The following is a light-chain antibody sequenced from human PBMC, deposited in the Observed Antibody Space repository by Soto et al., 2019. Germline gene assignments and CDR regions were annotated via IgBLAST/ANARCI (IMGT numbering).Light chain of an antibody. V-gene: IGKV3-11*01. CDR3: QQYNKWPRT. CDR2: DAS. Sequence: EIVFTQSPATLSFCAAEGATLSCGASQSVSSYLAWYQQKPGQAPRLLIYDASNRATGIPARFSGSGSGTDFTLTISSLEPEDFAVYYCQQYNKWPRTFGQGTKVDI. J-gene: IGKJ1*01. CDR1: QSVSSY.